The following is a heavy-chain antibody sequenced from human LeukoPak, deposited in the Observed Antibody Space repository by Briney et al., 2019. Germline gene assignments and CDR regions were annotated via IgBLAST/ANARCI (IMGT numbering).Heavy chain of an antibody. CDR1: GGSISSYY. V-gene: IGHV4-4*07. Sequence: PSETLSLTCTVSGGSISSYYWSWIRQPAGKGLEWIGRIYTSGSTNYNPSLKSRVTMSVDTSKNQFSLKLSSVTAADTAVYYCARDYPFGSGSYPNYFDYWGQGTPVTVSS. D-gene: IGHD3-10*01. CDR3: ARDYPFGSGSYPNYFDY. CDR2: IYTSGST. J-gene: IGHJ4*02.